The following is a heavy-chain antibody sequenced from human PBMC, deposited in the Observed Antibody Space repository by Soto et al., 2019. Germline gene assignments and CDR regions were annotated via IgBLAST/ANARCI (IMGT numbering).Heavy chain of an antibody. CDR3: ATIVGANGY. Sequence: PSETLSLTCTVSRASIYTYSWTWFRRPAGKGLQWIGHIYSSGSANYSPSLKSRVSMSVDSSKNQISLKLSSVTAAATAVYYCATIVGANGYCGQGTLVTVSS. J-gene: IGHJ4*02. CDR1: RASIYTYS. V-gene: IGHV4-4*07. D-gene: IGHD1-26*01. CDR2: IYSSGSA.